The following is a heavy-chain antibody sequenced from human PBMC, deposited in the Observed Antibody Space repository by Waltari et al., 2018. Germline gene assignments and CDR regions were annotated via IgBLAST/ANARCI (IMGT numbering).Heavy chain of an antibody. V-gene: IGHV1-18*01. Sequence: QVHLLQSGPEVKKPGASVKVSCKASGYSFPNYGISWVRQAPGQGLEWMGWISTYNSNRNYAQKLQGRVTMTTDTSTRTAYMELKNLRSDDTAVYYCAREEDYYYYGMDVWGQGILLTVSS. CDR1: GYSFPNYG. J-gene: IGHJ6*02. CDR3: AREEDYYYYGMDV. CDR2: ISTYNSNR.